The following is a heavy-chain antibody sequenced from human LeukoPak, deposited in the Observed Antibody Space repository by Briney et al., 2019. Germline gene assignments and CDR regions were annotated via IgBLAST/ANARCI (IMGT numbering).Heavy chain of an antibody. V-gene: IGHV4-59*01. CDR2: IYYSGST. CDR3: ARDRVGYSYGSFVY. J-gene: IGHJ4*02. CDR1: GGSISSYY. Sequence: SETLSLTCTVSGGSISSYYWSWIRQPPGKGLEWIGYIYYSGSTNYNPSLKSRVTMSVDTSKNQFSLKLSSVTAADTAVYYCARDRVGYSYGSFVYWGQATLVTVSS. D-gene: IGHD5-18*01.